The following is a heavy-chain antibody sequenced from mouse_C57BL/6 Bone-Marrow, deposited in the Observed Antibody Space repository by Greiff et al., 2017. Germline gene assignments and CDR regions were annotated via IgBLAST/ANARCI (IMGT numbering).Heavy chain of an antibody. CDR1: GFNIKDDY. V-gene: IGHV14-4*01. CDR3: TTPIYYDYDVNY. D-gene: IGHD2-4*01. J-gene: IGHJ3*01. CDR2: IDPENGDT. Sequence: VQLQQSGAELVRPGASVKLSCTASGFNIKDDYMHWVKQRPEQGLEWIGWIDPENGDTEYASKFQGKATLTADTSSNTAYLQLSSLTSEDTAVXDCTTPIYYDYDVNYWGQGTLVTVSA.